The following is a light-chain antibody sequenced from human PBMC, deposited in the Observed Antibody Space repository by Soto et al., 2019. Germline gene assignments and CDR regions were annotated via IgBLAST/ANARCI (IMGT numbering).Light chain of an antibody. CDR2: DAS. CDR1: QSVSSY. CDR3: QQRSNWLYT. J-gene: IGKJ2*01. Sequence: EIVLTQSPATLSLSPGERATLSCRASQSVSSYLAWYQQKPGQAPRLLIYDASNRATGIPARFSGSGSGTDFTLASSSLEAEDLAVYYCQQRSNWLYTFGQGTKLEIK. V-gene: IGKV3-11*01.